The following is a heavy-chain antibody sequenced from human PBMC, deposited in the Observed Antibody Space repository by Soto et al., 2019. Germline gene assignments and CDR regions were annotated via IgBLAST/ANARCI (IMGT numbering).Heavy chain of an antibody. Sequence: PGGSLRLSCAASGFTFSDYYMSWIRQAPGKGLEWVSSISSSSSYIYYADSVKGRFTISRDNAKNSLYLQMNSLRAEDTAVYYCARDPPSAAAKQGGYWGQGTLVTVSS. CDR1: GFTFSDYY. CDR2: ISSSSSYI. CDR3: ARDPPSAAAKQGGY. V-gene: IGHV3-11*06. D-gene: IGHD6-13*01. J-gene: IGHJ4*02.